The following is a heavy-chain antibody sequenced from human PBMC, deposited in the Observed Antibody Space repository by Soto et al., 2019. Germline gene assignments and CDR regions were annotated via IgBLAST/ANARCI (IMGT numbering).Heavy chain of an antibody. CDR2: IYSGGTT. CDR3: ARMDFFPL. CDR1: GFTVSNNY. V-gene: IGHV3-53*04. J-gene: IGHJ4*02. Sequence: PGGSLRLSCAASGFTVSNNYMSWVRQAPGKGLEWVSVIYSGGTTYYADSVKGRFTTSRHNSKNTLYLQMNSLRTEDTAVYYCARMDFFPLWGQGTLVTRSS. D-gene: IGHD2-2*03.